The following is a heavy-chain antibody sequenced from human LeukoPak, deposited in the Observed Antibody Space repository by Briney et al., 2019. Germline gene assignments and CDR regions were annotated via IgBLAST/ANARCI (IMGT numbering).Heavy chain of an antibody. Sequence: ASVKVSCKASGYTFTSYGISWVRQAPGKGLEWMGWISAYNGNTNYAQKLQGRVTMTTDTSTSTAYMELRSLRSDDTAVYYCAGNRITMVRGVIQNYYYYGMDVWGKGTTVTVSS. CDR1: GYTFTSYG. CDR2: ISAYNGNT. V-gene: IGHV1-18*04. J-gene: IGHJ6*04. CDR3: AGNRITMVRGVIQNYYYYGMDV. D-gene: IGHD3-10*01.